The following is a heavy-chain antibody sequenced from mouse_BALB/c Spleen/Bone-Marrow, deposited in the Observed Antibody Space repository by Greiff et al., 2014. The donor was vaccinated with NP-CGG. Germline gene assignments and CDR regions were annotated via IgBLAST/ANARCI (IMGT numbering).Heavy chain of an antibody. CDR3: ARVYGWYFDV. CDR2: INNNGGSY. Sequence: DVHLVESGGGLVQPGGSLKLSCVASGFTFSSYGMSWVRQTPDKRLELVATINNNGGSYYYPDSVKGQFTISRDNAKNTLYLQMNSLKSEDTAIYYCARVYGWYFDVWGAGTTVTVSS. D-gene: IGHD1-1*01. CDR1: GFTFSSYG. J-gene: IGHJ1*01. V-gene: IGHV5-6-3*01.